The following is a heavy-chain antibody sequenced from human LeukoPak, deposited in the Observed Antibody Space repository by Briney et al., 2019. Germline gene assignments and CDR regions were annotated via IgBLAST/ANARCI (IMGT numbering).Heavy chain of an antibody. V-gene: IGHV4-59*12. D-gene: IGHD3-22*01. CDR3: ARIYYYDSSGYYVNGIDY. J-gene: IGHJ4*02. CDR2: IYYSGST. CDR1: GGSISSYY. Sequence: SETLSLTCTVSGGSISSYYWSWIRQPPGKGLEWIGYIYYSGSTNYNPSLKSRVTISVDTSKNQFSLKLSSVTAADTAVYYCARIYYYDSSGYYVNGIDYWGQGTLVTVSS.